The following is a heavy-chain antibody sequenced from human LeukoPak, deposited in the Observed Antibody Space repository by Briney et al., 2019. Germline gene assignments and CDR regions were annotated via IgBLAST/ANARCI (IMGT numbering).Heavy chain of an antibody. V-gene: IGHV3-23*01. CDR2: ISGSGGST. D-gene: IGHD3-22*01. CDR1: GFTFSSYA. Sequence: GGSLRLSCAASGFTFSSYAMSWVRQAPGKGLEWVSAISGSGGSTYYADSVKGRFTISRDNSKNTLYLRMNSLRAEDTAVYYCARARDSSGLLYFQHWGQGTLVTVSS. CDR3: ARARDSSGLLYFQH. J-gene: IGHJ1*01.